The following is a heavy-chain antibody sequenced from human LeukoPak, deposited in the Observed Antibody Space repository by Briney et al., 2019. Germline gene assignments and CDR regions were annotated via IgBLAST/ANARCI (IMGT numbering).Heavy chain of an antibody. D-gene: IGHD6-13*01. Sequence: ASVKVSCKASGYTFTSYYIHWVRQAPGQGLEWMGIINPSGGSTTYAQKLQGRVAMTRDTSTSRVYMEVSSLRSEDTAVYYCARTYSSSDEFDYWGQGTLVAVSS. CDR3: ARTYSSSDEFDY. CDR2: INPSGGST. V-gene: IGHV1-46*01. J-gene: IGHJ4*02. CDR1: GYTFTSYY.